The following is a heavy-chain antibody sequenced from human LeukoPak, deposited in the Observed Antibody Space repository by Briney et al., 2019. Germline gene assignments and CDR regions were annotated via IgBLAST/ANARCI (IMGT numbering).Heavy chain of an antibody. D-gene: IGHD2-15*01. CDR2: IYSSGST. J-gene: IGHJ5*02. CDR3: ARGGYCSGGSCYYNWFDP. CDR1: GGSISSYY. Sequence: SSETLSLTCTVSGGSISSYYWSWIRQPAGKRLEWIGRIYSSGSTNYNPSLKSRVTMSVDTSKNHFSLKLTSVTAADTAVYYCARGGYCSGGSCYYNWFDPWGQGTLVTVSS. V-gene: IGHV4-4*07.